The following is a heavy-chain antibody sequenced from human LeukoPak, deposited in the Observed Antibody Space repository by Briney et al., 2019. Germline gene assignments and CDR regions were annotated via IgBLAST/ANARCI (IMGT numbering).Heavy chain of an antibody. CDR2: ITIRGDAT. D-gene: IGHD3-22*01. Sequence: GGSLRLSCAASGFTLSNYGMSWVRQAPGRGLEWVSAITIRGDATYYADSVKGRFTVSRDNSRSSVYLQMNSLRAEDTAVYYCGSSHYYDSGGYYYDYRGQGTLVTVSS. J-gene: IGHJ4*02. CDR3: GSSHYYDSGGYYYDY. V-gene: IGHV3-23*01. CDR1: GFTLSNYG.